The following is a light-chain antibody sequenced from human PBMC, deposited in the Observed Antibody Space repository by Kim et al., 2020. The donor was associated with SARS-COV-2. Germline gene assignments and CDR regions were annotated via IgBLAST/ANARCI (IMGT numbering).Light chain of an antibody. V-gene: IGKV3-20*01. Sequence: SPGERPTLSCRASHRVSSNYLAWYQQKPGQAPRLLIYGASSRATGIPDRFSGSGSGTDFTLTISRLEPEDFAVFYCQQYGSSPLTFGGGNKVDIK. CDR1: HRVSSNY. J-gene: IGKJ4*01. CDR3: QQYGSSPLT. CDR2: GAS.